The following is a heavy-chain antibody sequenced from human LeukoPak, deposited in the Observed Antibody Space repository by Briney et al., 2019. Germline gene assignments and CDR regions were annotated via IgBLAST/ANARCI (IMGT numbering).Heavy chain of an antibody. CDR2: IKQDGSER. D-gene: IGHD6-19*01. Sequence: GGSLRLSCAASGFTFSSYWMSWVRQAPGKGLEWVANIKQDGSERYYVDSVKGRFTISRDNAKNSLYLQMNSLRAEDTAVYYCARHPLSSGWYGEFYFDYWGQRTLVTVSS. CDR1: GFTFSSYW. CDR3: ARHPLSSGWYGEFYFDY. J-gene: IGHJ4*02. V-gene: IGHV3-7*01.